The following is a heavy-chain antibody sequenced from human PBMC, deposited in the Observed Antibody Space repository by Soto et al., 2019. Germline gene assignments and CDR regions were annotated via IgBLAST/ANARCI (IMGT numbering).Heavy chain of an antibody. V-gene: IGHV3-23*01. D-gene: IGHD3-3*01. J-gene: IGHJ4*02. CDR2: ISGSGGST. CDR1: GFTFSSYA. Sequence: LRLSCAASGFTFSSYAMSWVRQAPGKGLEWVSAISGSGGSTYYADSVKGRFTISRDNSKNTLYLQMNSLRAEDAAVYYCAKDFKYYDFWSGYDTTTYYFDYWGQGTLVTVSS. CDR3: AKDFKYYDFWSGYDTTTYYFDY.